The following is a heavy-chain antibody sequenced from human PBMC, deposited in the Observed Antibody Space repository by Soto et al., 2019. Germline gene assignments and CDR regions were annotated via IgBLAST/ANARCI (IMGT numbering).Heavy chain of an antibody. CDR2: INHSGST. V-gene: IGHV4-34*01. Sequence: SETLSLTCAVYGGSFSGYYWSWIRQPPGKGLEWIGEINHSGSTNYNPSLKSRVTISVDTSKNQFSLKLSSVTAADTAVYYCASDQGGWDAFDIWGQGTMVTVSS. CDR1: GGSFSGYY. J-gene: IGHJ3*02. D-gene: IGHD6-19*01. CDR3: ASDQGGWDAFDI.